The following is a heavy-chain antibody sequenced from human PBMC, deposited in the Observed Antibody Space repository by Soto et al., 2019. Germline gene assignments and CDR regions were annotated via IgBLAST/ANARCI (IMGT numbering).Heavy chain of an antibody. V-gene: IGHV2-5*02. CDR2: IYWDDDK. Sequence: QITLKESGPTLVKPTQTLTLTCTFSGFSLSTSGVGVGWIRQPPGKALEWLALIYWDDDKRYSPSLKSRLTITKDTSKNQVVLTMTNMDPVDTATYYCAHRSWLVRGGYFQHWGQGTLVTVSS. CDR3: AHRSWLVRGGYFQH. CDR1: GFSLSTSGVG. J-gene: IGHJ1*01. D-gene: IGHD6-19*01.